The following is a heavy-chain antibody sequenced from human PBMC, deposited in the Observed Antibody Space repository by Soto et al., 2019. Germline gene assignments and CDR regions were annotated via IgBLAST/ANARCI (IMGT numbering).Heavy chain of an antibody. CDR2: INAGNGDT. CDR3: SRGNSGRYDIPLF. Sequence: QVLLVQSGAEVKKPGASVKVSCKASGYTFTNFAMHWVRQAPGQKLEWMGWINAGNGDTKYPQNFQGRVPFTRDTSATIAYMELSSLRTEDTAVYYCSRGNSGRYDIPLFWGQGTLLTVST. J-gene: IGHJ4*02. V-gene: IGHV1-3*01. CDR1: GYTFTNFA. D-gene: IGHD6-19*01.